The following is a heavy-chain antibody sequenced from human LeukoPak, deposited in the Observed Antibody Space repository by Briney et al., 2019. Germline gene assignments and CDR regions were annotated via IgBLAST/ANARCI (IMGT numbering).Heavy chain of an antibody. V-gene: IGHV4-34*01. CDR3: AREAYD. D-gene: IGHD3-22*01. J-gene: IGHJ4*02. CDR2: INHSGST. Sequence: SETLSLTCAVYGESFSGYYWSWIRQPPGKGLGWIGEINHSGSTNYNPSLKSRVTISVDTSKNQFSLKLSSVTAADTAVYYCAREAYDWGQGTLVTVSS. CDR1: GESFSGYY.